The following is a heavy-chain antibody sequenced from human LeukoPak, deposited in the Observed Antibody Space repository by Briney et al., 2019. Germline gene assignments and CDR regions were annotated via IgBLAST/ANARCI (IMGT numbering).Heavy chain of an antibody. CDR1: GGSISSGDYY. CDR3: ARVRLLWFGEPGTVDY. J-gene: IGHJ4*02. Sequence: SETLSLTCTVSGGSISSGDYYWSWIRQPPGKGLEWIGYIYYSGSTYYNPSLKSRVTISVDTSKNPFSLKLSSVTAADTAVYYCARVRLLWFGEPGTVDYWGQGTLVTVSS. CDR2: IYYSGST. V-gene: IGHV4-30-4*08. D-gene: IGHD3-10*01.